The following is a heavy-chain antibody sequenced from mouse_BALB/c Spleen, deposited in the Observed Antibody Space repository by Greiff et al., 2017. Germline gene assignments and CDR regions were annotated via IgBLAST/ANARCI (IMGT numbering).Heavy chain of an antibody. CDR1: GFTFSSYG. V-gene: IGHV5-6*01. Sequence: EVQRVESGGDLVKPGGSLKLSCAASGFTFSSYGMSWVRQTPDKRLEWVATISSGGSYTYYPDSVKGRFTISRDNAKNTLYLQMSSLKSEDTAMYYCARQRRSGDGCYAMDYWGQGTSVTVSS. CDR3: ARQRRSGDGCYAMDY. CDR2: ISSGGSYT. J-gene: IGHJ4*01.